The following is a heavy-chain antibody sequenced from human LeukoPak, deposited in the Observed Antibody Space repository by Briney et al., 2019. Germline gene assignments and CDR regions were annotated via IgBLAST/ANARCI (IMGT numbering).Heavy chain of an antibody. CDR1: GYTFTSYG. D-gene: IGHD3-3*01. CDR3: ARDKYFGVVTNYYYGMDV. CDR2: ISAYNGNT. V-gene: IGHV1-18*01. Sequence: ASVKVSCKASGYTFTSYGISWVRQAPGQGREWMGWISAYNGNTNYAQKLQGRVTMTTDTSTSTAYMELRSLRSDDTAVYYSARDKYFGVVTNYYYGMDVWGQGTTVAVSS. J-gene: IGHJ6*02.